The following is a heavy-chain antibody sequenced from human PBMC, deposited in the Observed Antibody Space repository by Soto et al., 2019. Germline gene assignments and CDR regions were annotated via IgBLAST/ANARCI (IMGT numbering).Heavy chain of an antibody. D-gene: IGHD3-10*01. J-gene: IGHJ6*03. V-gene: IGHV3-33*01. CDR2: IWYDGSNK. CDR3: ARGGSLPDYYYYMDV. CDR1: GFTFSSYG. Sequence: GGSLRLSCAASGFTFSSYGMHWVRQAPGKGLEWVAVIWYDGSNKYYADSVKGRFTISRDNSKNTLYLQMNSLRAEDTAVYYCARGGSLPDYYYYMDVWGKGTTVTVSS.